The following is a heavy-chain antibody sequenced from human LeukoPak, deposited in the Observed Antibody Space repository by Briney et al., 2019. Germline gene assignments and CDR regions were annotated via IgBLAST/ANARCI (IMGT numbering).Heavy chain of an antibody. D-gene: IGHD3-9*01. J-gene: IGHJ4*02. CDR3: AKWGDYDILTGYYVPDY. V-gene: IGHV3-23*01. CDR1: GFTFTNYA. Sequence: PGGSLRLSCVASGFTFTNYAMSWVRQAPGKGLEWVSAITGSDGSSYYAASVKGRFTISRDNSKNTLYLQVNSLRAEDTAVYYCAKWGDYDILTGYYVPDYWGQGTLVTVSS. CDR2: ITGSDGSS.